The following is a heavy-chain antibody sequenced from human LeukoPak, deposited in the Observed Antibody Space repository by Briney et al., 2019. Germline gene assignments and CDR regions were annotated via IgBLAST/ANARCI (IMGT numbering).Heavy chain of an antibody. J-gene: IGHJ4*02. Sequence: KSSETLSLTCTVSGGSISSYYWSWSRQPTGKGLKWIGYIYYSGSTNYNPSLKSRVTISVDTSKNQFSLKLSSVTAADTAVYYCAREAGGGWDYFDYWGQGTLVTVSS. D-gene: IGHD3-10*01. CDR1: GGSISSYY. CDR2: IYYSGST. V-gene: IGHV4-59*12. CDR3: AREAGGGWDYFDY.